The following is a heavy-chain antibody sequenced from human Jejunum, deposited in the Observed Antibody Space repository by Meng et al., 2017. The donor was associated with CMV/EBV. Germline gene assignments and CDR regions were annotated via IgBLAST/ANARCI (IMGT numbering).Heavy chain of an antibody. J-gene: IGHJ4*02. Sequence: FTLSTCGMGLVRQAPGYELQWLAKKRQDGSDRYYVDSVRGRFTISRDNAQNSLYLQINSLRAEDSAVYYCVRGDGSIHASRLLDYWGQGTLVTVSS. CDR3: VRGDGSIHASRLLDY. CDR1: FTLSTCG. V-gene: IGHV3-7*01. D-gene: IGHD2-15*01. CDR2: KRQDGSDR.